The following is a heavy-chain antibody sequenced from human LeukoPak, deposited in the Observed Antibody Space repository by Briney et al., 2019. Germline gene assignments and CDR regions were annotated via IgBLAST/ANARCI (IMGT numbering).Heavy chain of an antibody. Sequence: GGSLRLSCAASGFTFSSFAMSWVRQAPGKGLEWVATISGSGANTYFADSVKGRFTIYRDKSKNTLYLQMTSLGAEDTAVYYCAKDGKYSSGWGWFDPWGQGTLVTVSS. CDR3: AKDGKYSSGWGWFDP. V-gene: IGHV3-23*01. D-gene: IGHD6-19*01. J-gene: IGHJ5*02. CDR2: ISGSGANT. CDR1: GFTFSSFA.